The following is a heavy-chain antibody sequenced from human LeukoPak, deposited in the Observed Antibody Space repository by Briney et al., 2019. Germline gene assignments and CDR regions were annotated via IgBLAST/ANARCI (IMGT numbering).Heavy chain of an antibody. CDR1: GYTFTGYY. Sequence: ASVKVSCKASGYTFTGYYTHWVRQAPGQGLEWMGWINPNSGGTNYAQKFQGRVTMTRDTSISTAYMELSRLRSDDTAVYYCARAPVLRFLEWLSTPFDYWGQGTLVTVSS. CDR3: ARAPVLRFLEWLSTPFDY. J-gene: IGHJ4*02. D-gene: IGHD3-3*01. V-gene: IGHV1-2*02. CDR2: INPNSGGT.